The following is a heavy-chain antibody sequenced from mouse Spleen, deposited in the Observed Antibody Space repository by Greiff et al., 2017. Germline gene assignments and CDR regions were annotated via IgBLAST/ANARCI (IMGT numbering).Heavy chain of an antibody. CDR3: ARWGYGNYGVDY. CDR2: ISTYYGDA. V-gene: IGHV1S137*01. J-gene: IGHJ2*01. D-gene: IGHD2-1*01. CDR1: GYTFTDYA. Sequence: VHLVESGAELVRPGVSVKISCKGSGYTFTDYAMHWVKQSHAKSLEWIGVISTYYGDASYNQKFKGKATMTVDKSSSTAYMELARLTSEDSAIYYCARWGYGNYGVDYWGQGTTLTVSS.